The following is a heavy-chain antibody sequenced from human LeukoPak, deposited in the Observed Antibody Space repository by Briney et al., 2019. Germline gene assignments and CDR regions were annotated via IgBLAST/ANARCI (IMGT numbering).Heavy chain of an antibody. Sequence: GGSLRLSCAASGFTLSTHWMSWVRQAPGKGLEWISYISTSSSTIYYADSMKGRFTISRDNAKNSLYLQMNSLRDEDTAVYYCAREGIDGYNYFDYWGQGTLVTVSS. CDR2: ISTSSSTI. J-gene: IGHJ4*02. CDR3: AREGIDGYNYFDY. D-gene: IGHD5-24*01. CDR1: GFTLSTHW. V-gene: IGHV3-48*02.